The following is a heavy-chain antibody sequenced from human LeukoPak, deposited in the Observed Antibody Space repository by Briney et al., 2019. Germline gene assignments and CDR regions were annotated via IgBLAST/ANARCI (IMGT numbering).Heavy chain of an antibody. CDR2: MSGGGDIT. CDR1: GFTFSSYA. V-gene: IGHV3-23*01. Sequence: GGSLRLSCAASGFTFSSYAMFWVRQAPGKGLEWVSGMSGGGDITYYADSVEGRFTISRDNSKNTLYLQMNSLRAEDTAVYFCAKEDFGGGALDIWGQGTMVTVSS. J-gene: IGHJ3*02. D-gene: IGHD3-3*01. CDR3: AKEDFGGGALDI.